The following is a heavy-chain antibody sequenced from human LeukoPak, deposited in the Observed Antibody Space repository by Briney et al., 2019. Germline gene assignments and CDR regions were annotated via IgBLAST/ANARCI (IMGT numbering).Heavy chain of an antibody. J-gene: IGHJ4*02. D-gene: IGHD2-21*02. CDR2: ISAYNGNT. CDR3: ARSASLGVVTAIVDY. V-gene: IGHV1-18*01. Sequence: ASVKVSCKAAGYTFTNYGISWVRQAPGQGLEWMGWISAYNGNTNYAQKLQGRVTMTTDTSTSTAYMELSSLRSDDTAVYYCARSASLGVVTAIVDYWGQGTLVTVSS. CDR1: GYTFTNYG.